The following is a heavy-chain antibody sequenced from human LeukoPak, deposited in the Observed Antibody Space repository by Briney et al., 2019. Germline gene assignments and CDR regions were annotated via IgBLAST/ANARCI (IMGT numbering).Heavy chain of an antibody. J-gene: IGHJ5*02. D-gene: IGHD3-10*01. Sequence: ASVKVSCKASGYTFTSYAMHWVRQAPGQRLEWMGWINAGNGNAKYSQKFQGRVTITRDTSASTAYMELSSLRSEDTAVYYCARDPRFGELFSFNWFDPWGQGTLVTVSS. CDR2: INAGNGNA. V-gene: IGHV1-3*01. CDR1: GYTFTSYA. CDR3: ARDPRFGELFSFNWFDP.